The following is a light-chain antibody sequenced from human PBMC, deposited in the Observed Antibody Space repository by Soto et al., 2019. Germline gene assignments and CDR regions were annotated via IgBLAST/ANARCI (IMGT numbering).Light chain of an antibody. CDR2: DVS. V-gene: IGLV2-14*01. CDR1: SSDVGGYHY. Sequence: QSALTQPASVSGSPGQSITISCTGTSSDVGGYHYVSWYQQYPGKAPKLMIYDVSNRPSGVSNRFSGSKSGNTASLTISGLQAEDEADYYCNSYTSGSTLVVFGGGTQLTVL. CDR3: NSYTSGSTLVV. J-gene: IGLJ2*01.